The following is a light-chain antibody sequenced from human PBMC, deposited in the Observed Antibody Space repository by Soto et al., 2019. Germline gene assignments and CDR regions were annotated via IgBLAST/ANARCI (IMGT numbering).Light chain of an antibody. Sequence: QSVLTQPASVSGSPGQSITISCTGTSSDVGGYNYVSWYQQHPGKAPKLMIYEVSNRPSGVSNRFSGSKSGNTASLTIPGLQADDEADYFCCSSAPESTYVFGTGTKVTVL. J-gene: IGLJ1*01. CDR3: CSSAPESTYV. V-gene: IGLV2-14*01. CDR1: SSDVGGYNY. CDR2: EVS.